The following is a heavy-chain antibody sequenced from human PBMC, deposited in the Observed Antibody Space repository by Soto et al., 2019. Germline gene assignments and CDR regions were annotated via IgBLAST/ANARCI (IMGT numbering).Heavy chain of an antibody. CDR3: VTGVPIVVVPAAIPDYYYGMDV. J-gene: IGHJ6*02. V-gene: IGHV1-18*01. Sequence: ASVKVSCKASGYTFTSYGIGWVRQAPGQGLEWMGWISAYNGNTNYAQKLQGWVTMTRDTSISTAYMELSRLRSDDTAVYYCVTGVPIVVVPAAIPDYYYGMDVWGQGTTVTVSS. CDR2: ISAYNGNT. D-gene: IGHD2-2*02. CDR1: GYTFTSYG.